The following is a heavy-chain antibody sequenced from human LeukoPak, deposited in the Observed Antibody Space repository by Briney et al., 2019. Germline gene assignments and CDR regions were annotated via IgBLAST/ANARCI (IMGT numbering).Heavy chain of an antibody. D-gene: IGHD1-26*01. Sequence: GGSLRLSCAASGFTFSSYEMNWVRQAPGKGLEWVSYISSSGSTIYYADSVKGRFTISRDNSKNTLYLQMNSLRAEDTAVYYCAKVAVWEVCEPFDYWGQGTLVTVSS. CDR2: ISSSGSTI. V-gene: IGHV3-48*03. J-gene: IGHJ4*02. CDR1: GFTFSSYE. CDR3: AKVAVWEVCEPFDY.